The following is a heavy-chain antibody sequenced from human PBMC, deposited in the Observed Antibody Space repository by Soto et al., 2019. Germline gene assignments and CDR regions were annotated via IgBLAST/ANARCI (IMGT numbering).Heavy chain of an antibody. CDR2: ISGSGVST. D-gene: IGHD2-2*02. J-gene: IGHJ6*01. Sequence: GGSLRLSCAASGFTFSSYAMSWVRQAPGKGLEWVSAISGSGVSTYYADSVKGRFTISRDNSKNTLYLQMNSLRAEDTAVYYCAKIVVRAAVHYYYYGMEVWGQGTT. V-gene: IGHV3-23*01. CDR3: AKIVVRAAVHYYYYGMEV. CDR1: GFTFSSYA.